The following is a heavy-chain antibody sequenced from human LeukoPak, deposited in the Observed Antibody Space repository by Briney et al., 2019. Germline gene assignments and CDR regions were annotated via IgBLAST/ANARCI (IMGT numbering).Heavy chain of an antibody. CDR1: GGSISSGGYY. V-gene: IGHV4-31*03. CDR3: AGLIAVADAEYFQH. CDR2: IYYSGST. D-gene: IGHD6-19*01. Sequence: SETLSLTCTVSGGSISSGGYYWSWIRQHPGKGLEWIGYIYYSGSTYYNPSLKSRVTISVDTSKNQFSLKLSSVTAADTAVYYCAGLIAVADAEYFQHWGQGTLVTVSS. J-gene: IGHJ1*01.